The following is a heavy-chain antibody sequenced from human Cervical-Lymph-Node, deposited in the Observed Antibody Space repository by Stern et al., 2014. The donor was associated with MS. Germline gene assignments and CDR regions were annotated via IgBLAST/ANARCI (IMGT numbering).Heavy chain of an antibody. CDR3: ARGRGKRVFDY. CDR1: GESVMGYP. J-gene: IGHJ4*02. V-gene: IGHV4-34*01. Sequence: QVQLQQWGAGLLKPSETLSLTCAVYGESVMGYPLSWIRQSPGKGLEWIGEVNPRGSSTYNPAIRSRVSRSVETSKTHLSLNWTSGTAADTAVYYCARGRGKRVFDYWGQGSLVTVSS. CDR2: VNPRGSS. D-gene: IGHD3-16*01.